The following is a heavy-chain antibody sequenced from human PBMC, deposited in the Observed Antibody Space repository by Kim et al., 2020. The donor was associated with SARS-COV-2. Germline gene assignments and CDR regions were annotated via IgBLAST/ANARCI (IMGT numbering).Heavy chain of an antibody. Sequence: GGSLRLSCAASGFTFSSYSMNWVRQAPGKGLEWVSSISSSSSYIYYADSVKGRFTISRDNAKNSLYLQMNSLRAEDTAVYYCASFEDEGSSLNFDYWGQGTLVTVSS. J-gene: IGHJ4*02. CDR1: GFTFSSYS. CDR3: ASFEDEGSSLNFDY. D-gene: IGHD6-6*01. V-gene: IGHV3-21*01. CDR2: ISSSSSYI.